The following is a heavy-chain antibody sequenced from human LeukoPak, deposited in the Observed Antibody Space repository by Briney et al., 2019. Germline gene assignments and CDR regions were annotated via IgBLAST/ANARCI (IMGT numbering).Heavy chain of an antibody. D-gene: IGHD2-15*01. CDR1: GFSFSDSA. CDR2: IRSKTNSYAT. CDR3: TGGYLYPGNY. V-gene: IGHV3-73*01. J-gene: IGHJ4*02. Sequence: PGGSLRLSCAASGFSFSDSAIHWVRQASGKGLEWVGRIRSKTNSYATAYAASVKGRFTVSRDDSKKTAYLQMNSLRTEGTAVYYCTGGYLYPGNYWGQGTLVTVSS.